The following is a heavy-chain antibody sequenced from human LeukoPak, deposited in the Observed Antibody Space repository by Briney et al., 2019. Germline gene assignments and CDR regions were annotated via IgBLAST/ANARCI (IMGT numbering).Heavy chain of an antibody. D-gene: IGHD3-22*01. CDR2: SGGRT. CDR3: TKSSGWLQSPFDY. J-gene: IGHJ4*03. Sequence: PGGSLRLSCAGSGFIFSSYEMSWVRLAPRKGLEWVSGSGGRTFYAESVKGRFTISRDNSKNTLYLQMNSLRAEDTAVYYCTKSSGWLQSPFDYWGQGTTVTVSS. V-gene: IGHV3-23*01. CDR1: GFIFSSYE.